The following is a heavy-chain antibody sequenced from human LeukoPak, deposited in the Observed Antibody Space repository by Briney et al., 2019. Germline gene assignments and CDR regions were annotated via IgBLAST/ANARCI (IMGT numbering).Heavy chain of an antibody. V-gene: IGHV3-53*01. J-gene: IGHJ1*01. D-gene: IGHD2-15*01. CDR1: GFMVSSSY. CDR3: ARRTGAAPGEFFLH. CDR2: IYSSGST. Sequence: GGSLRLSCAGSGFMVSSSYTSWVRQAPGKGLEWVSAIYSSGSTDYADSVRGRFTIARDTSKNMVYLQMNSLTAEDTAIYYCARRTGAAPGEFFLHWGQGTLVTVSS.